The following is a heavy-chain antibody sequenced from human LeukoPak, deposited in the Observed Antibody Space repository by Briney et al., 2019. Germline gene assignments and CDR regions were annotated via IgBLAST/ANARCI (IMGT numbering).Heavy chain of an antibody. D-gene: IGHD6-19*01. J-gene: IGHJ6*02. CDR3: ARVLKGSLGGSGWGSYYYYGMDV. CDR1: GYTFTSYY. V-gene: IGHV1-46*01. Sequence: ASVKVSCKASGYTFTSYYMHWVRQAPGQGLEWMGIINPSGSSTSYAQKFQGRVTMTRDTSTSTVYMELSSLRSEDTAVYYCARVLKGSLGGSGWGSYYYYGMDVWGQGTTVTVSS. CDR2: INPSGSST.